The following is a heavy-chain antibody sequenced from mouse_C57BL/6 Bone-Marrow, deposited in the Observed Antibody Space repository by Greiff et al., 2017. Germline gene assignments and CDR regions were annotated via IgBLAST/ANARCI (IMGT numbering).Heavy chain of an antibody. CDR3: ARGSWFAY. CDR2: MYPGDGDT. V-gene: IGHV1-80*01. J-gene: IGHJ3*01. CDR1: GYAFSSYW. Sequence: QVQLKESGAELVKPGASVKISCKASGYAFSSYWMNWVKQRPGKGLEWIGQMYPGDGDTNYNGKFKGKATLTADKSSSTAYMQLSRLTSEDSAVYFCARGSWFAYWGQGTLVTVSA.